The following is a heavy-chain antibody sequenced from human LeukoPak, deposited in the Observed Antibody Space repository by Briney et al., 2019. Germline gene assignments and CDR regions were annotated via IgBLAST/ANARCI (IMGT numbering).Heavy chain of an antibody. D-gene: IGHD3-16*01. V-gene: IGHV4-34*01. Sequence: SETLSLTCAVYGGSFSGYYWSWIRQPPGKGLEWIGEINHSGSTNYNPSLKSRVTISVDTSKNQFSLKLSSVTAADTAVYYCVRHYGPWGQGTLVTVSS. CDR2: INHSGST. CDR3: VRHYGP. J-gene: IGHJ5*02. CDR1: GGSFSGYY.